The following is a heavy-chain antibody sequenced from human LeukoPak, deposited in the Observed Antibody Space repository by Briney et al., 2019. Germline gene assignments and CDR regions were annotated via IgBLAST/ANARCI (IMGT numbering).Heavy chain of an antibody. Sequence: ASVKVSCKASGYTFTSYGISWVRQAPGQGLEWMGWISAYNGNTNYAQKFQGRVTITADESTSTAYMELSSLRSEDTAVYYCARDFDPMTTVTNGRDAFDIWGQGTMVTVSS. CDR1: GYTFTSYG. CDR3: ARDFDPMTTVTNGRDAFDI. V-gene: IGHV1-18*01. CDR2: ISAYNGNT. J-gene: IGHJ3*02. D-gene: IGHD4-17*01.